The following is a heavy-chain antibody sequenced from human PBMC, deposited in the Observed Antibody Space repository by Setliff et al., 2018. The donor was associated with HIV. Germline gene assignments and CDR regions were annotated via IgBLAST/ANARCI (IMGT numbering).Heavy chain of an antibody. J-gene: IGHJ4*02. Sequence: ALVKVSCKASGYSFTFYSMHWVRRAPGHGLEWMGIINPSGGSTTYSQKFQGRVIMTRDTSTSTVYMELNSLRSEDTAVYYCVRVGDGYNSFDYWGQGTLVTVSS. CDR1: GYSFTFYS. V-gene: IGHV1-46*01. CDR3: VRVGDGYNSFDY. CDR2: INPSGGST. D-gene: IGHD5-12*01.